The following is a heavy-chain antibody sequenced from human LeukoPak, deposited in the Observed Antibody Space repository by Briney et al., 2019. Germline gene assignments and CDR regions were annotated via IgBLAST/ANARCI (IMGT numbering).Heavy chain of an antibody. J-gene: IGHJ4*02. D-gene: IGHD6-13*01. V-gene: IGHV3-21*01. Sequence: GGSLRLSCAASGFTFSSYSMNWVRQAPGKGLEWVSSISSSSSYIYYVDSVKGRFTISRDNAKNSLYLQMNSLRAEDTAVYYCARAIRYGIAAAGTIDYWGQGTLVTVSS. CDR2: ISSSSSYI. CDR1: GFTFSSYS. CDR3: ARAIRYGIAAAGTIDY.